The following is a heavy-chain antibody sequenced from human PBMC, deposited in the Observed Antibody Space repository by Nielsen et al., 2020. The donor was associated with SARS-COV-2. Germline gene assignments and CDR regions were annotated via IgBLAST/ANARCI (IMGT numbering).Heavy chain of an antibody. CDR2: IDSGGTST. CDR3: ASNAGVQPTSYYYYGMDV. D-gene: IGHD6-13*01. CDR1: GFPFNIYT. J-gene: IGHJ6*02. V-gene: IGHV3-74*01. Sequence: GESLKISCSASGFPFNIYTMNWVRQAPGKGLVWVSRIDSGGTSTSNADSVKGRFTISRDNAKNSLYLQMNSLRAEDTAVYYCASNAGVQPTSYYYYGMDVWGQGTTVTVSS.